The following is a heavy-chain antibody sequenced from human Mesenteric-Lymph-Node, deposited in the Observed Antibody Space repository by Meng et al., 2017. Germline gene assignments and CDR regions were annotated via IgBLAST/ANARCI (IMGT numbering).Heavy chain of an antibody. V-gene: IGHV6-1*01. J-gene: IGHJ4*02. D-gene: IGHD3-10*02. CDR2: TYYRSKYYN. CDR1: GGSISSGG. CDR3: ARDWGDVRGGFDF. Sequence: QVQLQESGPGLVKPSQTLSLTCTVSGGSISSGGYYWSWIRQHPGKGLEWLGRTYYRSKYYNDYALSVKSRITINPDTSKNQFSLQLNSVTPEDTAIYYCARDWGDVRGGFDFWGQGTLVTVSS.